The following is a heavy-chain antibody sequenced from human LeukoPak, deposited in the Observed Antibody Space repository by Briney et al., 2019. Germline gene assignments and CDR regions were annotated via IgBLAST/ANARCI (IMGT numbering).Heavy chain of an antibody. D-gene: IGHD1-26*01. CDR2: INPNSGGT. CDR1: GYTFTSYG. Sequence: ASVKVSCKASGYTFTSYGISWVRQAPGQGLEWMGWINPNSGGTNYAQKFQGRVTMTRDTSISTAYMELSRLTSDDTAVYYCARHPYSGSYHFDYWGQGTLVTVSS. CDR3: ARHPYSGSYHFDY. V-gene: IGHV1-2*02. J-gene: IGHJ4*02.